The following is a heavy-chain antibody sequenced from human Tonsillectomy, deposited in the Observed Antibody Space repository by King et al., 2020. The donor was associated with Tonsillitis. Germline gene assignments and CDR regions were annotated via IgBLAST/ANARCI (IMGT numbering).Heavy chain of an antibody. V-gene: IGHV3-9*01. J-gene: IGHJ2*01. Sequence: VQLVESGGGLVQPGRSLRLSCVASGFTFGDFAMHWVRQPPGRGLEWVSGVSWNSGTIIYADSVRGRFTISRDNAKNSLYLQMNSLKPEDTALYYCAKKIVGAWNFDLWGRGTLVTVSS. CDR2: VSWNSGTI. CDR1: GFTFGDFA. D-gene: IGHD1-26*01. CDR3: AKKIVGAWNFDL.